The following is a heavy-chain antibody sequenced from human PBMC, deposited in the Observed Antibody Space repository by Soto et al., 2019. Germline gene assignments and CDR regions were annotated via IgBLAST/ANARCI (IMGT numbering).Heavy chain of an antibody. D-gene: IGHD2-8*02. CDR3: AKATATGGGAFDI. Sequence: GWSLRLFCAASGVTCSSYDMSGVRQAPGKGLEWVSTILVGGSTHYPDSVKGRFTISRDNSKNTAFLQMNSLTAGDTAVYYCAKATATGGGAFDICGHGTVVTVS. CDR2: ILVGGST. CDR1: GVTCSSYD. J-gene: IGHJ3*02. V-gene: IGHV3-23*01.